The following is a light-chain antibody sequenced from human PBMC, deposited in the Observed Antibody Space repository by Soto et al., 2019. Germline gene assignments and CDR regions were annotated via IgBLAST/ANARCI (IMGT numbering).Light chain of an antibody. CDR3: SSYTSSSTL. J-gene: IGLJ2*01. CDR2: EVS. CDR1: SSDVGGYNY. V-gene: IGLV2-14*01. Sequence: QSALTQPASVSGSPGQSITMSCTGTSSDVGGYNYVSWYQQHPGKASKLMIYEVSNRPSGVSNRFSGSKSGNTASLTISGLQAEDEADYYCSSYTSSSTLFGGGTKLTVL.